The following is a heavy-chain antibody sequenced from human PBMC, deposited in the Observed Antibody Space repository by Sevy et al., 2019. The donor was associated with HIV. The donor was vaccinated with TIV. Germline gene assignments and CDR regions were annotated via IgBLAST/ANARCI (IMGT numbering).Heavy chain of an antibody. CDR2: ISSNGGST. Sequence: GGSLRLSCSASGFTFSSYAMHWVRQAPGKGLEYVSAISSNGGSTYYADSVKGRFTISRDNSKNTLYLQMSSLRAEDTAVYYCAKDGHYYDSSADYLNYFDYWGQGTLVTVSS. CDR3: AKDGHYYDSSADYLNYFDY. J-gene: IGHJ4*02. D-gene: IGHD3-22*01. V-gene: IGHV3-64D*06. CDR1: GFTFSSYA.